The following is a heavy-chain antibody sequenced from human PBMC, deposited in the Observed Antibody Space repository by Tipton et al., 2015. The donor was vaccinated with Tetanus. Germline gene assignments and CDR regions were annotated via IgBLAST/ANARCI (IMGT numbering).Heavy chain of an antibody. CDR2: IVPLFGSA. D-gene: IGHD3-10*01. CDR1: GNTFSSST. Sequence: QVQLVQSGAEVKKPGSSMRLSCKASGNTFSSSTLSWVRQAPGHGLEWMGMIVPLFGSAYYAQKFQDRVTITADKSASTAYLDLRSLKSDDTAVYYCGRASGYHYGSGSYYSGEDYWGQGTLVTVSS. CDR3: GRASGYHYGSGSYYSGEDY. V-gene: IGHV1-69*06. J-gene: IGHJ4*02.